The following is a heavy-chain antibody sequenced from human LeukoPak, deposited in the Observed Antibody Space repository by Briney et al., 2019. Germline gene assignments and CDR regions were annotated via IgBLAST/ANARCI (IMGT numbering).Heavy chain of an antibody. CDR1: GFTVSSNY. V-gene: IGHV3-9*01. J-gene: IGHJ4*02. D-gene: IGHD2-15*01. Sequence: GGSLRLSCAASGFTVSSNYMSWVRQAPGKGLEWVSGISWNSGSIGYADSVKGRFTISRDNAKNSLYLQMNSLRAEDTALYYCAKDISLHIDGSFDYWGQGTLVTVSS. CDR2: ISWNSGSI. CDR3: AKDISLHIDGSFDY.